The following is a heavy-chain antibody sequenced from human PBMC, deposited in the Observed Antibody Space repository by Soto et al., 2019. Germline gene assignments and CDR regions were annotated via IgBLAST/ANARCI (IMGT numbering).Heavy chain of an antibody. CDR3: ARWAETTYFDS. J-gene: IGHJ4*02. Sequence: PSETLSLTCTVSGGSISSYYWSWIRQPPGKGLEWIGDVYYGGRTNYNPSLKSRVTISVDKSKNHFSLKLSSVTAADTAVYYCARWAETTYFDSWGQGILVTVSS. CDR2: VYYGGRT. V-gene: IGHV4-59*12. CDR1: GGSISSYY. D-gene: IGHD1-7*01.